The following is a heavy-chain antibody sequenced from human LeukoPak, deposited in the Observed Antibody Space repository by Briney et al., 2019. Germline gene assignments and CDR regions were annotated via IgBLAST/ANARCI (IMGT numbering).Heavy chain of an antibody. CDR3: VRQPGIAANHLQH. J-gene: IGHJ1*01. D-gene: IGHD6-25*01. Sequence: SETLSLTCTVSGGSISSSSYYWGWIRQPPGKGLEWIGSTYYSGSTYYNPSLKSRVTISVDTSKNQFSLKLSSVTAADTAVYYCVRQPGIAANHLQHWGQGTLVTVSS. CDR2: TYYSGST. V-gene: IGHV4-39*01. CDR1: GGSISSSSYY.